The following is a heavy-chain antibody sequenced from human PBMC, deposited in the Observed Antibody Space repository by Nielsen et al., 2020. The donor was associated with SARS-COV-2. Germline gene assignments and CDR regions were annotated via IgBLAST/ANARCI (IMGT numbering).Heavy chain of an antibody. Sequence: SLMISCAASGFTFSHYYMSWIRQAPGKGLEWVSYIRSGSTYTNYADSVKGRFTISRDDAKNSLYLQMNSLRAEDTAVYYCAREGRDLPLDYWGQGVLVTVSS. V-gene: IGHV3-11*05. J-gene: IGHJ4*02. CDR1: GFTFSHYY. CDR2: IRSGSTYT. CDR3: AREGRDLPLDY. D-gene: IGHD5-24*01.